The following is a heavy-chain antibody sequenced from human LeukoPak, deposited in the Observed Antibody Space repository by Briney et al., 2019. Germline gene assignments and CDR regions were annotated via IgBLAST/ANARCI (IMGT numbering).Heavy chain of an antibody. Sequence: PSETLSLTCAVSGSSISSGHYWGWIRQPPGKGLEWIASISHNGNTYYSPSLKSRVTISEDTSKNQFSLNLLSVAAADTAVYYCTRSPPGDYEYFQHRGQGTLVTVSS. D-gene: IGHD4-17*01. CDR1: GSSISSGHY. CDR3: TRSPPGDYEYFQH. J-gene: IGHJ1*01. CDR2: ISHNGNT. V-gene: IGHV4-38-2*01.